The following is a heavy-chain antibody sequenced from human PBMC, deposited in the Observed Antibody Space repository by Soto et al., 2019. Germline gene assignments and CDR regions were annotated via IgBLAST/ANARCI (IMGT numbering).Heavy chain of an antibody. CDR3: AKDGWVSDYMGV. V-gene: IGHV3-23*01. CDR2: ISGSGGST. CDR1: GFTFSSYA. D-gene: IGHD3-10*01. J-gene: IGHJ6*03. Sequence: GGSLRLSCAASGFTFSSYAMSWVRQAPGKGLEWVSTISGSGGSTYYADSVKGRFTISRDNSKNTLYLQMNSLRAEDTAVYYCAKDGWVSDYMGVWGKGTTVTVSS.